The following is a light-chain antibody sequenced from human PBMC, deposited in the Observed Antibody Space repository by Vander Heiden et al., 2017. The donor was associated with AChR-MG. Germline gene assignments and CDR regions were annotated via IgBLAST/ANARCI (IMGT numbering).Light chain of an antibody. CDR1: QSLLHSNVYYY. V-gene: IGKV2-28*01. Sequence: DIVMTQSPLSLPVTPGEPASISCRSSQSLLHSNVYYYLDWYGQKPGQSPQLLIYIGSNRPSRVPDRFSGSGSGTDFTLKIAAVEAEDVGVYYCRQGLQTPLTFGGRTKVDIK. CDR2: IGS. J-gene: IGKJ4*01. CDR3: RQGLQTPLT.